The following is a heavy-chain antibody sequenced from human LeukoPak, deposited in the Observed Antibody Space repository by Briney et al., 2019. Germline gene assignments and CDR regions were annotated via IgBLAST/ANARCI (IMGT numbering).Heavy chain of an antibody. J-gene: IGHJ4*02. CDR1: GFIFSNYA. D-gene: IGHD5-24*01. V-gene: IGHV3-23*01. Sequence: PGGSLRLSCAASGFIFSNYAMSWVRQAPGKGLEWVSGISWSGVSTYYADSVKGRFTISRDNSKNTLYLQMNSLRAEDTAAYYCAKSGYNRFDYWGQGTLVTVSS. CDR2: ISWSGVST. CDR3: AKSGYNRFDY.